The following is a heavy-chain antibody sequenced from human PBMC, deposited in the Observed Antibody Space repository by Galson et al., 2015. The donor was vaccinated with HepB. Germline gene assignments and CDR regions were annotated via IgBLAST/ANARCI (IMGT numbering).Heavy chain of an antibody. V-gene: IGHV3-15*04. CDR1: GFTFTNAW. CDR2: IGSNLDGGTQ. CDR3: TTVDLSFGYGDEVD. J-gene: IGHJ4*02. D-gene: IGHD4-17*01. Sequence: SLRHSCAASGFTFTNAWMSWVRQAPGKGLEWVGRIGSNLDGGTQDYAAPVKGRFIISRDDSKNTLFLKMNRLKTEDTAMYFCTTVDLSFGYGDEVDWGQGTLVTVSS.